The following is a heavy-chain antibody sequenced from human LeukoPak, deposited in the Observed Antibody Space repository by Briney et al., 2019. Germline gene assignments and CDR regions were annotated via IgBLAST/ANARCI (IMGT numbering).Heavy chain of an antibody. CDR2: ISGSGSTK. J-gene: IGHJ4*02. CDR1: GFPFSSYE. D-gene: IGHD6-13*01. CDR3: ARKGSSWYYFDY. V-gene: IGHV3-48*03. Sequence: GSLSLSCAASGFPFSSYEMNWVRPAPGKGLEWVSYISGSGSTKYYADSVKGRSTISRDNAKNSLYLQMNSLRAEDTAVYYCARKGSSWYYFDYWGQGSLVTVSS.